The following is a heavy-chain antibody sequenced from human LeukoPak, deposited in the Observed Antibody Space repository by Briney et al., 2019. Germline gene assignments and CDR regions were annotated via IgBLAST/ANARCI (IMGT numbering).Heavy chain of an antibody. Sequence: SETLFLTCTVSGGSISRYYWSWIRQPPGKGLEWIGYIYYSGSTNYNPSLKSRVTTSVDTSKSQFSLKLSSVTAADTAMYYCARAPSNSGYNWFDPWGQGTLVTVSS. D-gene: IGHD2-2*03. CDR2: IYYSGST. CDR1: GGSISRYY. J-gene: IGHJ5*02. V-gene: IGHV4-59*01. CDR3: ARAPSNSGYNWFDP.